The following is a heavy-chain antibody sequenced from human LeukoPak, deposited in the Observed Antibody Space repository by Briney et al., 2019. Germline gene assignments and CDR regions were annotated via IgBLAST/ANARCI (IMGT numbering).Heavy chain of an antibody. CDR3: ARGSGWYTQNYFDY. J-gene: IGHJ4*02. D-gene: IGHD6-19*01. Sequence: SETLSLTCTVSGGSISSYYWSWIRQPAGKGLEWIGRIYTSGSTNYNPSLKSRVTMSVDTSKNQFSLKLSSVTAADTAVYYCARGSGWYTQNYFDYWGQGTLVTVSS. CDR2: IYTSGST. CDR1: GGSISSYY. V-gene: IGHV4-4*07.